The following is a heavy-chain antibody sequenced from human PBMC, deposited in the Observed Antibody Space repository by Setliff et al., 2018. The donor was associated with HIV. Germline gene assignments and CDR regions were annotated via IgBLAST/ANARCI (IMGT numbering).Heavy chain of an antibody. CDR2: VYARAYS. CDR1: GDSIGDYY. D-gene: IGHD3-10*01. Sequence: PSETLSLTCIVSGDSIGDYYWNWIRQPAGKGLEWIGRVYARAYSNYNPSLKSRVTMSVDTSQNQFSLKLRSVNAADTAVYYCARDWVTRSNYYGSGSPWYFDFWGRGILVTVSS. V-gene: IGHV4-4*07. CDR3: ARDWVTRSNYYGSGSPWYFDF. J-gene: IGHJ2*01.